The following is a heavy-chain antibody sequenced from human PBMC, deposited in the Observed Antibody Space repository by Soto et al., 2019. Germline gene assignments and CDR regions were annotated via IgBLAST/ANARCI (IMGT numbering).Heavy chain of an antibody. CDR2: INAGNGNT. CDR1: GGTFSSYA. CDR3: ARDQLWFGEFAFDY. V-gene: IGHV1-3*01. Sequence: QVQLVQSGAEVKKPGSSVKVSCKASGGTFSSYAISWVRQAPGQRLEWMGWINAGNGNTKYSQKFQGRVTITRDTSASTAYMELSSLRSEDTAVYYCARDQLWFGEFAFDYWGQGTLVTVSS. D-gene: IGHD3-10*01. J-gene: IGHJ4*02.